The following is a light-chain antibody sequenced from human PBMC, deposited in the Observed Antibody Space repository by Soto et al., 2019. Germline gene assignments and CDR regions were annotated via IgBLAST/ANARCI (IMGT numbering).Light chain of an antibody. V-gene: IGLV2-14*03. CDR1: SNDVGRSNY. CDR3: SGYTSRATLV. CDR2: DVN. J-gene: IGLJ2*01. Sequence: QSALTQPAFVSGSPGQSITISCTGTSNDVGRSNYVSWYQHHPNNTPKLIIYDVNNRPSGVSDRFSGSKSGNTASLTISGLQDEDEADYYCSGYTSRATLVFGGGTKLTVL.